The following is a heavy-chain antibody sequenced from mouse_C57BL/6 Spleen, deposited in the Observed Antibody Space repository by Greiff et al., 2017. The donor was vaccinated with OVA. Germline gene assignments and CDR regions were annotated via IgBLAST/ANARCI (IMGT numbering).Heavy chain of an antibody. V-gene: IGHV2-2*01. Sequence: VQLQESGPGLVQPSQSLSITCTVSGFSLTSYGVHWVRQSPGKGLEWLGVIWSGGSTDYNAAFISRLSISKDNSKSQVFFKMNSLQADDTAIYYCARNNWDGEENYFDYWGQGTTLTVSS. J-gene: IGHJ2*01. CDR1: GFSLTSYG. D-gene: IGHD4-1*01. CDR2: IWSGGST. CDR3: ARNNWDGEENYFDY.